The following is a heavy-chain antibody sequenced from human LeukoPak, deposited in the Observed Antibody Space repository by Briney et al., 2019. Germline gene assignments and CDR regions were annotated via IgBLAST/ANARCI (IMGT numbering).Heavy chain of an antibody. D-gene: IGHD2-15*01. CDR2: IFYSGST. CDR1: GDSISSSSYY. Sequence: SETLSLTFTVSGDSISSSSYYWGWIRPPPGKGLEWIGTIFYSGSTYYNPSLKSRVSLSVDTSKNQFSLKLSSVTAADTAVYYCARARTSYCSGGSCYQRPRFDPWGQGTLVTVSS. V-gene: IGHV4-39*01. CDR3: ARARTSYCSGGSCYQRPRFDP. J-gene: IGHJ5*02.